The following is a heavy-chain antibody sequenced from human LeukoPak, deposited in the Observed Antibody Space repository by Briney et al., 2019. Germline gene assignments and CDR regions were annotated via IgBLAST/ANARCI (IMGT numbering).Heavy chain of an antibody. D-gene: IGHD3-10*01. CDR1: GYTFTSYG. Sequence: ASVKVSCKASGYTFTSYGISWVRQAPGQGLEWMGWISAYNGNTNYAQKLQGRVTTTTDTSTSTAYMELRSLRSDDTAVYYCAREDPEYYYGSGSYSPWGQGTLVTVSS. CDR2: ISAYNGNT. J-gene: IGHJ5*02. CDR3: AREDPEYYYGSGSYSP. V-gene: IGHV1-18*01.